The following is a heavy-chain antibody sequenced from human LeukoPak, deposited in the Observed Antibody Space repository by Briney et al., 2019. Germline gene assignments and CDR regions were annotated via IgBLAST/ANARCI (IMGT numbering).Heavy chain of an antibody. Sequence: SETLSLTCAVYGGSFSAYYWHWIRQPPGKGLDWIGEINESGSTKYNAFLKSRVTISVDTSKNQFSLKLSSVIAADTAVYYCASWLPATKQDYWGQGTLVTVSS. D-gene: IGHD2-2*01. V-gene: IGHV4-34*01. CDR1: GGSFSAYY. CDR2: INESGST. CDR3: ASWLPATKQDY. J-gene: IGHJ4*02.